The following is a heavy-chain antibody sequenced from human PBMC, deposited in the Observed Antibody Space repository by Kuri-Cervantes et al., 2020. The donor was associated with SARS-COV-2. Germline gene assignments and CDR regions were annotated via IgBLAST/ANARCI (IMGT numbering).Heavy chain of an antibody. CDR1: GYTFTSYY. D-gene: IGHD5-12*01. J-gene: IGHJ6*02. V-gene: IGHV1-46*01. CDR2: INPSGGST. Sequence: ASVKVSCKASGYTFTSYYMHWARQAPGQGLEWMGIINPSGGSTSYAQKFQGRVTMTRDTSTSTVYMELSSLRSEDTAVYYCAREGIVAIKGGYYYYYGMDVWGQGTTVTVSS. CDR3: AREGIVAIKGGYYYYYGMDV.